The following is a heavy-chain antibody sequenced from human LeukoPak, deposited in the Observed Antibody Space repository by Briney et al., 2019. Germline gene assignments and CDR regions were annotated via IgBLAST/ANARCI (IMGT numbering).Heavy chain of an antibody. CDR1: EFTFSSYA. J-gene: IGHJ4*02. D-gene: IGHD3-16*02. CDR2: ISGSGGST. V-gene: IGHV3-23*01. Sequence: GGSLRLSCVFSEFTFSSYAMSWVRQAPGKGLEWVSAISGSGGSTYYADSVKGRFTISRDNSKNTLYLQMNSLRAEDTAVYYCAKVARIMITFGGVIASYYFDYWGQGTLVTVSS. CDR3: AKVARIMITFGGVIASYYFDY.